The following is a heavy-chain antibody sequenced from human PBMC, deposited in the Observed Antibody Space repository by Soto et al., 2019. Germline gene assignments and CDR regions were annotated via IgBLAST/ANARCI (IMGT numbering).Heavy chain of an antibody. CDR2: TSGSGGTT. Sequence: EVHLLESGGGLVQPGGSLRLSCEASGFSFSDHGMSWVRQAPGKGLEWVSVTSGSGGTTYYVDSVKGRFTISRDNSKNTLYLQMNSLRVEDTAVYFCAKTSKTTILTVYDVWGQGTTVTVSS. V-gene: IGHV3-23*01. CDR1: GFSFSDHG. CDR3: AKTSKTTILTVYDV. D-gene: IGHD3-9*01. J-gene: IGHJ6*02.